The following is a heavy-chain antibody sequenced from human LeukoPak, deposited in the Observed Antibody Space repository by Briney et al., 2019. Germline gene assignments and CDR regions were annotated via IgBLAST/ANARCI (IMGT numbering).Heavy chain of an antibody. V-gene: IGHV4-39*07. J-gene: IGHJ5*02. D-gene: IGHD2-15*01. CDR3: ARDVGYCSGGSCYSSDP. Sequence: PSETLSLTCTVSGGSISSSSYYWGWIRQPPGKGLEWIGSIYYSGSTYYNPSLKSRVTISVDKSKNQFSLKLSSVTAADTAVYYCARDVGYCSGGSCYSSDPWGQGTLVTVSS. CDR1: GGSISSSSYY. CDR2: IYYSGST.